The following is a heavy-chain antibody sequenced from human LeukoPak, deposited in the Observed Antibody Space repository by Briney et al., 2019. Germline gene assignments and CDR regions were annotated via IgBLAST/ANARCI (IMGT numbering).Heavy chain of an antibody. D-gene: IGHD6-13*01. CDR1: GFTFSSYW. J-gene: IGHJ4*02. Sequence: QPGGSLRLSCAASGFTFSSYWMSWVRQAPGKGLEWVANIKQDGSEKYYVDSVKGRFTISRDNAKNSLYLQMNSLRAEDTAVYYCARGAMGSSWLFFPGNYWGQGTLVTVSS. V-gene: IGHV3-7*01. CDR2: IKQDGSEK. CDR3: ARGAMGSSWLFFPGNY.